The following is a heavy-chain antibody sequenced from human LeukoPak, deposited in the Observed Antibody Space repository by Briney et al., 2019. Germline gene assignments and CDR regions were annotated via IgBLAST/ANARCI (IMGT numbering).Heavy chain of an antibody. D-gene: IGHD1-1*01. J-gene: IGHJ6*02. CDR2: INPSGGST. Sequence: ASVKVSCKASGYTFTSYYMHWVRQAPGQGLEWMGIINPSGGSTSYAQKFQGSVTMTRDTSTSTVYMELSSLRSEDTAVYYCARDLWDDVESYQKHHYYYYGMDVWGQGTTVTVSS. CDR3: ARDLWDDVESYQKHHYYYYGMDV. CDR1: GYTFTSYY. V-gene: IGHV1-46*01.